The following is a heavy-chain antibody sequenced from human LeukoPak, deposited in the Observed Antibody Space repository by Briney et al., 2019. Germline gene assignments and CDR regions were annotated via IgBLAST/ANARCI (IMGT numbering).Heavy chain of an antibody. Sequence: SETLSLTCAVSGYSISSGYYWGWIRQSPGKGLEWIGNMYHRESPYYNPSLKSRVTISVDTSKNQFYLTLSSVTAADTAVYYCARSREIPSPAGYMDVWGKGTTVTVSS. D-gene: IGHD1-26*01. CDR1: GYSISSGYY. CDR2: MYHRESP. CDR3: ARSREIPSPAGYMDV. J-gene: IGHJ6*03. V-gene: IGHV4-38-2*01.